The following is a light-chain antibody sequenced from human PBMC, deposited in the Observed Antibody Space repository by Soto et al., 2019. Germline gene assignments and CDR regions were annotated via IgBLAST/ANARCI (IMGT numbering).Light chain of an antibody. V-gene: IGKV3-20*01. J-gene: IGKJ1*01. CDR2: DAS. CDR3: QQYNSYST. Sequence: EIVMTQSPGTLSLSPGERATLSCRASQSVSRNSLAWYQQRPGQAPRLLIYDASSLESGVPSRFSGSGSGTEFTLTISSLQPDDFATYYCQQYNSYSTFGQGTKVDIK. CDR1: QSVSRNS.